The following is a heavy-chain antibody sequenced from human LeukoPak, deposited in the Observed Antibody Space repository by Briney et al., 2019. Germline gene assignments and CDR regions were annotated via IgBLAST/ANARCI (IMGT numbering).Heavy chain of an antibody. D-gene: IGHD3-3*01. J-gene: IGHJ6*02. V-gene: IGHV4-59*01. CDR3: ARERLNTKGYYYYGMDV. CDR2: IYYSGST. Sequence: PSETLSLTCTVSGGSISSYYWSWIRQPPGKGLEWIGYIYYSGSTNYNPSLRSRVTISVDTSKNQFSLKLSSVPAADTAVYYCARERLNTKGYYYYGMDVWGQGTTVTVSS. CDR1: GGSISSYY.